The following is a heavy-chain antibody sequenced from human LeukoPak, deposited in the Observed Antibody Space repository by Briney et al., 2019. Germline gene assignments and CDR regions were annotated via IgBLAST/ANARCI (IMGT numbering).Heavy chain of an antibody. CDR2: INHSGST. Sequence: SDTLSLTCAVYGGSFRGYYWSWIRPPPGKGLERIGEINHSGSTNYNPSLKSRVTISVDTSKNQFSLKLSSVTAADTAVYYCARASGLRYFDWSRKNWFDPWGQGTLVTVSS. CDR1: GGSFRGYY. J-gene: IGHJ5*02. V-gene: IGHV4-34*01. CDR3: ARASGLRYFDWSRKNWFDP. D-gene: IGHD3-9*01.